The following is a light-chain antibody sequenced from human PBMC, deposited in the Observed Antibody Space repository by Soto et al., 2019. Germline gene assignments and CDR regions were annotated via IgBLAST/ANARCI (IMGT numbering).Light chain of an antibody. CDR3: QHFGRSPLT. CDR2: NGS. CDR1: QSVGRNY. V-gene: IGKV3-20*01. Sequence: EIVLTQSPGTLSLSPGERATLSCRASQSVGRNYLAWYQQKPGQAPRLLIYNGSNRAAGIPDRFSVSGSGTDFSLTISRLEPEDFAVYYCQHFGRSPLTFGGGTKVDIK. J-gene: IGKJ4*01.